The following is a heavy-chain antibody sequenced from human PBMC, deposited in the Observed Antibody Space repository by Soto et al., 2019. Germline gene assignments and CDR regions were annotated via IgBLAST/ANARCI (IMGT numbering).Heavy chain of an antibody. CDR1: GLTFSRYN. V-gene: IGHV3-48*01. Sequence: GSLRLSCAASGLTFSRYNMNWVRQAPGKGLDWVSYISASSSSIFYADSVKGRFTISRDNAKNSLYLQINSLRAEDTAIYYCARDPYSGGDIDLDYWGQGTLVTVSS. CDR2: ISASSSSI. D-gene: IGHD5-12*01. J-gene: IGHJ4*02. CDR3: ARDPYSGGDIDLDY.